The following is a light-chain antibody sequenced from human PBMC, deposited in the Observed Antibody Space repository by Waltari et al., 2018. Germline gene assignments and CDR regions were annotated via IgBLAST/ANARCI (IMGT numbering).Light chain of an antibody. CDR2: RND. CDR1: SSNTGHNY. CDR3: AAWDNSLSGWV. J-gene: IGLJ3*02. V-gene: IGLV1-47*01. Sequence: QSVLTQPPSASGTTGQRVTIPCSGISSNTGHNYVFWYQQLPGTAPKLLIYRNDQRPSGVPDRFSGSKSVTSASLAIGGLRSEDEADYHCAAWDNSLSGWVFGEGTKLTVL.